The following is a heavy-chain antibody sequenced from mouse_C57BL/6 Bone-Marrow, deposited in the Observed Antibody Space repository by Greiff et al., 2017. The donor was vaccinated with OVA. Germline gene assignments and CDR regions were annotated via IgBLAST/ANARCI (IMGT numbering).Heavy chain of an antibody. Sequence: VQLQQSGAELVRPGASVKLSCTASGFNIKDDYMHWVKQRPEQGLEWIGWIDPENGDTEYASKFQGKATITADTSSNTAYLQLSSLTSEYTAVYYCTTGLGGFAYWGQGTLVTVSA. CDR1: GFNIKDDY. V-gene: IGHV14-4*01. D-gene: IGHD2-4*01. J-gene: IGHJ3*01. CDR3: TTGLGGFAY. CDR2: IDPENGDT.